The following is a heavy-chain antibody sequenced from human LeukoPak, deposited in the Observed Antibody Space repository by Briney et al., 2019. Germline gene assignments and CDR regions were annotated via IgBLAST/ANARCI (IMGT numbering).Heavy chain of an antibody. Sequence: GGSLRLSCAASGVTFSSYAMSWVRQAPGKGLERVSVISGSGASTYYADPVKGRFTISRDNSKNTLYLQMNSPRAEDTAAYYCAKDGNWARLENWGQGTLVTVSS. D-gene: IGHD7-27*01. J-gene: IGHJ4*02. V-gene: IGHV3-23*01. CDR2: ISGSGAST. CDR1: GVTFSSYA. CDR3: AKDGNWARLEN.